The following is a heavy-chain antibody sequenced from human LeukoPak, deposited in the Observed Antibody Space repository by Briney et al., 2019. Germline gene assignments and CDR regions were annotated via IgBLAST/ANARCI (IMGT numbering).Heavy chain of an antibody. CDR2: ISYDGSKK. Sequence: GGSLRLSCAASGFTFSSNGMHWVRQAPGKGLGWVAVISYDGSKKYYADSVKGRFTISRDNSKKTLYLQMNSLRAEDTAVYYCAKVSDMVRGVIGYYYYGMDVWGQGTTVTVSS. D-gene: IGHD3-10*01. J-gene: IGHJ6*02. CDR3: AKVSDMVRGVIGYYYYGMDV. V-gene: IGHV3-30*18. CDR1: GFTFSSNG.